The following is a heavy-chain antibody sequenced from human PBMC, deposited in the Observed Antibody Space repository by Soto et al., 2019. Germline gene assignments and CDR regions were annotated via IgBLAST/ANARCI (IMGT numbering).Heavy chain of an antibody. Sequence: SETLSLTCTVSGGSISSSSYYWGWIRQPPGKGLEWIGSIYYSGSTYYNPSLKSRVTISVDTSKNQFSLKLSSVTAADTAVYYCARNGRFLEWLFLGYWGQGTLVTVSS. CDR1: GGSISSSSYY. J-gene: IGHJ4*02. CDR3: ARNGRFLEWLFLGY. CDR2: IYYSGST. V-gene: IGHV4-39*01. D-gene: IGHD3-3*01.